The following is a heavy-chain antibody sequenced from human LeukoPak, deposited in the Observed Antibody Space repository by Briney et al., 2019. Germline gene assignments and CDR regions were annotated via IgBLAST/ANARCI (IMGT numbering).Heavy chain of an antibody. D-gene: IGHD6-19*01. V-gene: IGHV3-23*01. CDR1: GFTFSSYA. Sequence: GGSLRLSCAASGFTFSSYAMSWVRQAPGKGLEWVSVISGNGGSTYYADSVKGRFTISRDTSKNTLCLQMNSLRADDTAVYYCAKEAGSSNWYIDYWGQGTLVTVSS. CDR2: ISGNGGST. CDR3: AKEAGSSNWYIDY. J-gene: IGHJ4*02.